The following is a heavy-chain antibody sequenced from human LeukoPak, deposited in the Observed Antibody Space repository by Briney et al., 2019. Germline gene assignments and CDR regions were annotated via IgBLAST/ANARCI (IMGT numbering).Heavy chain of an antibody. V-gene: IGHV1-2*02. CDR3: ARGYYDKFGLDY. CDR2: INPNSGGT. Sequence: ASVKVSCKASGYTFTGYYMHWVRQAPGQGLEWMGWINPNSGGTNYAQKFQGRVTVTRDTSISTAYMELSRLRSDDTAVYYCARGYYDKFGLDYWGQGTLVTVSS. J-gene: IGHJ4*02. CDR1: GYTFTGYY. D-gene: IGHD3-3*01.